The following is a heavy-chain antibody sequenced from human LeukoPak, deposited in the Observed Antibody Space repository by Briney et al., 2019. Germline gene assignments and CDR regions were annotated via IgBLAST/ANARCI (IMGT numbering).Heavy chain of an antibody. CDR3: ARTGEYQLLYSYYFDY. Sequence: PGGSLRLSCAASGFTVSSSYMSWVRQAPGKGLEWVSVIHTRGNTYYADSVKGRFTISRDSSKNTLYLQMNSLRAEDTAVYYCARTGEYQLLYSYYFDYWGQGTLVTVSS. CDR2: IHTRGNT. CDR1: GFTVSSSY. D-gene: IGHD2-2*02. J-gene: IGHJ4*02. V-gene: IGHV3-53*01.